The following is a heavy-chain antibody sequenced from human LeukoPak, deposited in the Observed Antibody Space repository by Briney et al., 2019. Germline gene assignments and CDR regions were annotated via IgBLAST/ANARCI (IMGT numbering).Heavy chain of an antibody. Sequence: GGSLRLSCADSGFTFSNYWMHWVRQAPGKGLVWVARIKGDGSSTIYADSVKGRFTISRDNSKNTLYLQTSSLRAEDTAVYYCARASTTVPNLLDHWGRGTLVTVSS. V-gene: IGHV3-74*01. CDR1: GFTFSNYW. CDR2: IKGDGSST. D-gene: IGHD4-17*01. J-gene: IGHJ4*02. CDR3: ARASTTVPNLLDH.